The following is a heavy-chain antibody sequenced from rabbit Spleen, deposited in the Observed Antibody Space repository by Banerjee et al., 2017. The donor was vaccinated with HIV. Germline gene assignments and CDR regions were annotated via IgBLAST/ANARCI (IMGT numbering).Heavy chain of an antibody. CDR3: ARGVADGSVGYDATFNL. J-gene: IGHJ4*01. D-gene: IGHD6-1*01. CDR2: IYTGGSGGI. Sequence: QSLEESGGDLVKPGASLTLTCTASGFDLSNYYYIYWVRQAPGKGLEWIGCIYTGGSGGIYYASWARGRLTISKTSSTTVTLQMTSLTAADTATYFCARGVADGSVGYDATFNLWGPGTLVTVS. V-gene: IGHV1S40*01. CDR1: GFDLSNYYY.